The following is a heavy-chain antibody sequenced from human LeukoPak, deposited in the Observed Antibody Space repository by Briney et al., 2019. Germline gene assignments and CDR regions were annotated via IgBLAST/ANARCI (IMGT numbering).Heavy chain of an antibody. CDR3: ARGPIYLWIYYGMDV. D-gene: IGHD3-9*01. J-gene: IGHJ6*02. CDR2: IRSEAYGQTT. CDR1: GFSFGDHA. Sequence: GSLRLSCTTSGFSFGDHAMTWVRQAPGKGLEWVSFIRSEAYGQTTEYAASVKDRFTISRDNSKGIVYLQMNSLKTEDTAEYYCARGPIYLWIYYGMDVWGQGTTVIVSS. V-gene: IGHV3-49*04.